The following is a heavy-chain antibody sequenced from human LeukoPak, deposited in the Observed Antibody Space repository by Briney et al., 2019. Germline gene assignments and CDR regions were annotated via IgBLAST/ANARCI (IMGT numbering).Heavy chain of an antibody. D-gene: IGHD6-19*01. CDR3: ARLPASSYLSGYNRGWNWFDP. CDR1: GYSFTSYW. V-gene: IGHV5-51*01. CDR2: IYPGDSDT. Sequence: GESLKISCKGSGYSFTSYWIAWVRQMPGKGLEWMGIIYPGDSDTRYSPSFQGQVTISADKSITTAYLQWSSLKASDTAIYYCARLPASSYLSGYNRGWNWFDPWGQGTLVTVSS. J-gene: IGHJ5*02.